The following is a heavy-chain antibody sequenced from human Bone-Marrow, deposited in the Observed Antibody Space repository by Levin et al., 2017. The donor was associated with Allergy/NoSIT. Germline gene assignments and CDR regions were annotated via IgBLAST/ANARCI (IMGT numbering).Heavy chain of an antibody. Sequence: PGGSLRLSCAASGFTFNDYYMAWIRQAPGKGLEWVSYISSHGSVQYYADSVKGRFTISRDSAKNSVYLQMDSLRAEDTAIYYCARDFYDFWNGPQSTPGPFDPWGQGTQVTVSS. CDR3: ARDFYDFWNGPQSTPGPFDP. CDR2: ISSHGSVQ. J-gene: IGHJ5*02. CDR1: GFTFNDYY. V-gene: IGHV3-11*01. D-gene: IGHD3-3*01.